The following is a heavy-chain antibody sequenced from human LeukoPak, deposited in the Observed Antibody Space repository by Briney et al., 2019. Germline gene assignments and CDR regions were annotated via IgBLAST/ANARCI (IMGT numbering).Heavy chain of an antibody. CDR3: AKDYFGSGAIPEA. Sequence: PGRSLRLSCAASGFTFNDYAMHWVRQAPGKGLEWVADISYDGSNKYYADSVKGRFTISRGNSKNTVYLQMNSLRPEDTAVYYCAKDYFGSGAIPEAWGQGTLVTVSS. CDR1: GFTFNDYA. CDR2: ISYDGSNK. J-gene: IGHJ5*02. D-gene: IGHD3-10*01. V-gene: IGHV3-30*18.